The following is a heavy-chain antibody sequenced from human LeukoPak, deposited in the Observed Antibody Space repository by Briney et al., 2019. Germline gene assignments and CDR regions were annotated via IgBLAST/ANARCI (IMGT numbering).Heavy chain of an antibody. CDR3: SYYYDSRGSPDFDY. CDR2: IKSRSEDGTK. J-gene: IGHJ4*02. V-gene: IGHV3-15*01. CDR1: GFTFSKTC. D-gene: IGHD3-22*01. Sequence: GGSLTLSCAASGFTFSKTCMSWVRQAPGKGLEWVGRIKSRSEDGTKDYAAPVKGRFTISRDDSKNTLYLQMNNLKTEDTAVYYCSYYYDSRGSPDFDYWGQGTLVTVSS.